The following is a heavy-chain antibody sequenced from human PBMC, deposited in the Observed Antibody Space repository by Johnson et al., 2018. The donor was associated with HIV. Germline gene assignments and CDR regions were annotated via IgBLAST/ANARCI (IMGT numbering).Heavy chain of an antibody. J-gene: IGHJ3*02. CDR3: ARATYYDSRDDAFDI. CDR1: RFTFDDYA. Sequence: QLVESGGGLVQPGRSLRISCAASRFTFDDYAMHWVRQAPGKGLEWVSGISWNSGSIGYADSVKGRFTISRDNSKNTLYLQMNSLRAEDTAVYYCARATYYDSRDDAFDIWGQGTMVTVSS. V-gene: IGHV3-9*01. D-gene: IGHD3-22*01. CDR2: ISWNSGSI.